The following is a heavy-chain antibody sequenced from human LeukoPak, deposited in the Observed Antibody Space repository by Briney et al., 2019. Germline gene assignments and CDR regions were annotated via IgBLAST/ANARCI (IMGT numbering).Heavy chain of an antibody. D-gene: IGHD2-15*01. Sequence: ASVKVSCKASGYTFTSYDINWVRQATGQGLEWMGWISAYNGNTNYAQKLQGRVTMTTDTSTSTAYMELRSLRSDDTAVYYCARDRYCSGGSCYKSYNWFDPWGQGTLVTVSS. CDR1: GYTFTSYD. CDR3: ARDRYCSGGSCYKSYNWFDP. CDR2: ISAYNGNT. V-gene: IGHV1-18*01. J-gene: IGHJ5*02.